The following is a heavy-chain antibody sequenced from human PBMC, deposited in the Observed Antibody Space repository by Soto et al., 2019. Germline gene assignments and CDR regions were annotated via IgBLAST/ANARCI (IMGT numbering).Heavy chain of an antibody. CDR3: AKEAQHSYGHHFDT. CDR2: ISHNGVST. V-gene: IGHV3-23*01. D-gene: IGHD5-18*01. J-gene: IGHJ4*02. CDR1: GFTFSSYA. Sequence: GGSLRLSCAASGFTFSSYAMSWVRQAPEKGLEWVSAISHNGVSTYYADSVRGRFTISRDNSKNTVYLQMTSLRAEDTAVYYCAKEAQHSYGHHFDTWGQGILVTVSS.